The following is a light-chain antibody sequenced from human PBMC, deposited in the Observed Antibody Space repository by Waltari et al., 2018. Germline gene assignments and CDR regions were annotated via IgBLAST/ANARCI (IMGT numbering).Light chain of an antibody. J-gene: IGLJ2*01. CDR1: SSDVGGYNY. Sequence: QSALTQPASVSGSPGQWITISCAGTSSDVGGYNYVSWYQHHPGKTPELMIYDVNRRPSGVSDRFSGSKSGNTACRTISGLQAEDDADYYCSSFTSSATLVFGGGTKLTVL. CDR3: SSFTSSATLV. CDR2: DVN. V-gene: IGLV2-14*03.